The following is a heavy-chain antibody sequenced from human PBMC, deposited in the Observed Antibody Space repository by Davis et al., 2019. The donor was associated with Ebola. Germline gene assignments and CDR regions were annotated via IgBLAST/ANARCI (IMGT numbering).Heavy chain of an antibody. D-gene: IGHD6-13*01. J-gene: IGHJ4*02. CDR1: GYTFTNYA. CDR3: ARNGAAAGTGFDY. Sequence: AASVKVSCKASGYTFTNYAIHWVRQAPGQRLEWMGWINAGNGNRKYSQRFQDRVTIIRDTSASTVYMELRSLRSDDTAVYYCARNGAAAGTGFDYWGQGTLVTVSS. CDR2: INAGNGNR. V-gene: IGHV1-3*01.